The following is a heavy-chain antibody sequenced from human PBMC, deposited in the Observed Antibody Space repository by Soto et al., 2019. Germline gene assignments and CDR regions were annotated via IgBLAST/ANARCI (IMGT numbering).Heavy chain of an antibody. Sequence: QVQLVQSGAEVKKPGASVKVSCKASGYTFTSYGISWVRQAPGQGLEWMGWISAYNGNTNYAQKLQGRVSITTDTSTSTADMELRSLKSDDTAVYYCARHLSPYQKWDYWGQGTLVTVSS. CDR2: ISAYNGNT. J-gene: IGHJ4*02. D-gene: IGHD2-2*01. V-gene: IGHV1-18*01. CDR1: GYTFTSYG. CDR3: ARHLSPYQKWDY.